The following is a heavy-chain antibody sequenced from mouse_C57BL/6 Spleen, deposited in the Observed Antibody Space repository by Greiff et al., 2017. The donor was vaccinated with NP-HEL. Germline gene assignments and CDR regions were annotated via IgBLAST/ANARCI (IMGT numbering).Heavy chain of an antibody. CDR2: IWSGGST. Sequence: QVQLQQSGPGLVQPSQSLSITCTVSGFSLTSYGVHWVRQSPGKGLEWLGVIWSGGSTDYNAAFISRLSISKDNSKSQVFFKMNSLQADDTAIYYCARNYGSSYEGWYFDVWGTGTTVTVSS. J-gene: IGHJ1*03. D-gene: IGHD1-1*01. CDR1: GFSLTSYG. CDR3: ARNYGSSYEGWYFDV. V-gene: IGHV2-2*01.